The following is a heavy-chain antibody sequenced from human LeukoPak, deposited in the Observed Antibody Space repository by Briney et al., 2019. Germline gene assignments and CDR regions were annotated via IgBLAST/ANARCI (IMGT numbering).Heavy chain of an antibody. CDR1: GDSISSYY. J-gene: IGHJ4*02. V-gene: IGHV4-59*01. CDR3: ARGRRNLYFDY. CDR2: IYYSGSP. Sequence: SETLSLTCTVSGDSISSYYWSWIRQPPGKGLEWIGYIYYSGSPNCNPSLKSRVTISVDTTKNQFSLKLSSVTAADTAVYYCARGRRNLYFDYWGQGTLVTVSS.